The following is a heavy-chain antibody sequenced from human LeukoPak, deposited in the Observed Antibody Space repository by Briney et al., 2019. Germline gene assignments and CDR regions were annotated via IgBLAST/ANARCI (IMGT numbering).Heavy chain of an antibody. J-gene: IGHJ3*02. CDR2: IWNDGSNK. CDR1: GFTFSSYG. CDR3: ARIHSLYYYDSSGYGAFDI. D-gene: IGHD3-22*01. V-gene: IGHV3-33*01. Sequence: PGGSLRLSCAASGFTFSSYGMHWVRQAPGKGLEWVAVIWNDGSNKYYADSVKGRFTISRDNSKNTLYLQMNRLRAEDTAVYYCARIHSLYYYDSSGYGAFDIWGQGTMVTVSS.